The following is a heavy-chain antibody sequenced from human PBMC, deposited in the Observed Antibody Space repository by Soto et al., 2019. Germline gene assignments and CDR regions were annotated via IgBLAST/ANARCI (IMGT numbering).Heavy chain of an antibody. Sequence: ASVKVSCKASGYTFGNNDISWVRQATGQGLEWMGWMNPNSGNTGYAQKFQGRVSMTRNTSITTTYLELSSLRSDDTAIYYCAKGLGIVGTYFDYWGQGTLVTDAS. CDR3: AKGLGIVGTYFDY. D-gene: IGHD1-26*01. V-gene: IGHV1-8*01. J-gene: IGHJ4*02. CDR2: MNPNSGNT. CDR1: GYTFGNND.